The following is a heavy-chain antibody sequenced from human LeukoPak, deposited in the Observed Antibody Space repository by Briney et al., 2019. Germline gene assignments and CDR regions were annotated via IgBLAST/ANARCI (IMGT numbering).Heavy chain of an antibody. Sequence: SGPTLVKPTQTLTLTCTFSGFSLSTSGVGVGWIRQPPGKALEWLALIYWDDDKRYSPSLKSRLTITKDISKNQVVLTMTNMDPVDTATYYCAHNTFYSGYDSKPRDAFDIWGQGTMVTVSS. V-gene: IGHV2-5*02. CDR2: IYWDDDK. CDR3: AHNTFYSGYDSKPRDAFDI. CDR1: GFSLSTSGVG. D-gene: IGHD5-12*01. J-gene: IGHJ3*02.